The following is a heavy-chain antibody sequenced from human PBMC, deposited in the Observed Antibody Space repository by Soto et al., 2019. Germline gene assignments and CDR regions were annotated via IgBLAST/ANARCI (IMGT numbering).Heavy chain of an antibody. J-gene: IGHJ6*02. CDR2: IYSGGST. CDR3: ASPSRGYYDSSGYYWDYYGMDV. Sequence: GGSLRLSGAASGVTVSSNYMSWVRQAPGKGLEWVSVIYSGGSTYYADSVKGRFTISRDNSKNTLYLQMNSLRAEDTAVYYCASPSRGYYDSSGYYWDYYGMDVWGQGTTVTVSS. CDR1: GVTVSSNY. V-gene: IGHV3-53*01. D-gene: IGHD3-22*01.